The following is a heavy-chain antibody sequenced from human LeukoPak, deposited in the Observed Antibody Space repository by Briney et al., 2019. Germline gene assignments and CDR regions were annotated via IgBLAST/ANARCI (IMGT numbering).Heavy chain of an antibody. CDR2: ISGSGGST. J-gene: IGHJ4*02. CDR3: AKDSRFLEWLCDY. Sequence: GRSLRLSCAASGFTFSSYAMSWVRQAPGKGLEWVSAISGSGGSTYYADSVKGRFTISRDNSKNTLYLQMNSLRAEDTAVYYCAKDSRFLEWLCDYWGQGTLVTVSS. CDR1: GFTFSSYA. D-gene: IGHD3-3*01. V-gene: IGHV3-23*01.